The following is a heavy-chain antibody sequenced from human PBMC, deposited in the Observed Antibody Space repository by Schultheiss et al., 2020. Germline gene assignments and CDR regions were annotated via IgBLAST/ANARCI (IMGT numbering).Heavy chain of an antibody. V-gene: IGHV1-46*01. Sequence: ASVKVSCKASGYTFTSYYMHWVRQAPGQGLEWMGIINPSGGSTSYAQKFQGRVTMTRNTSISTAYMELSSLRSEDTAVYYCARGWYYYGSGSYSMDVWGKGTTVTVSS. CDR2: INPSGGST. J-gene: IGHJ6*03. D-gene: IGHD3-10*01. CDR3: ARGWYYYGSGSYSMDV. CDR1: GYTFTSYY.